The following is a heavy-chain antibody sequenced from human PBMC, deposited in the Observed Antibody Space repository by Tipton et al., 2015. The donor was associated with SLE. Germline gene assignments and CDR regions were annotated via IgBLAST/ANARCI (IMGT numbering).Heavy chain of an antibody. V-gene: IGHV3-48*03. Sequence: GSLRLSCAASGFIFSTFEMNWVRQAPGKGLEWVSYISSIGSPIYYADSVKGRFTISRDNAKNSLDLQMNSLRAEDTALYFCAILDIVAVVAGTPYDLDVWGQGTTVIVSS. CDR1: GFIFSTFE. CDR2: ISSIGSPI. CDR3: AILDIVAVVAGTPYDLDV. J-gene: IGHJ6*02. D-gene: IGHD2-15*01.